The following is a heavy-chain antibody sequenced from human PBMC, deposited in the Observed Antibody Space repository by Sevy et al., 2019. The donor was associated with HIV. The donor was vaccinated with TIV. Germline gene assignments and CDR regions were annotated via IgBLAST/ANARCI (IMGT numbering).Heavy chain of an antibody. CDR3: AKDRAVLVGDAFDL. V-gene: IGHV3-23*01. CDR2: ICGSGGST. D-gene: IGHD2-15*01. Sequence: GGSLRLSCAASEITLSNYAMNWVRQAPGRGLEWVSAICGSGGSTYYADSVKGRFTISRDNSKNTLSLQMHSLRVEDTAVYYCAKDRAVLVGDAFDLWGQGTMVTVSS. J-gene: IGHJ3*01. CDR1: EITLSNYA.